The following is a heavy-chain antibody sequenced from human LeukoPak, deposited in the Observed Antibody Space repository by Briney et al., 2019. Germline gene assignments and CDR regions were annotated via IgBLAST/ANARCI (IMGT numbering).Heavy chain of an antibody. V-gene: IGHV3-15*01. Sequence: GGSLRLSCAASGFTFSNARMSWVRQAPGKGLEWVGSIKSKTDGRTTDYAAPVKGRFTISRDDSQNTLYLQMNSLKTEDTAVYYCTTGAPRAYSGSYSNCWGQGTLVTVSS. CDR1: GFTFSNAR. CDR3: TTGAPRAYSGSYSNC. CDR2: IKSKTDGRTT. D-gene: IGHD1-26*01. J-gene: IGHJ4*02.